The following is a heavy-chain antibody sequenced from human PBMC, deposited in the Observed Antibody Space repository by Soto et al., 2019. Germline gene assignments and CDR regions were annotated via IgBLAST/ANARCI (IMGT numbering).Heavy chain of an antibody. D-gene: IGHD1-26*01. Sequence: EVQLVESGGGLVQPGGSLTLSCAASGFTFSSYWMHWVRQAPGKGVVWVSRINPDGRGTNYADSMKGQFTISRDNAKNTLYLQMNSLRPEDTAVYYCARVGQGAWYFDLWGRGTLVTVSS. CDR3: ARVGQGAWYFDL. V-gene: IGHV3-74*01. CDR1: GFTFSSYW. J-gene: IGHJ2*01. CDR2: INPDGRGT.